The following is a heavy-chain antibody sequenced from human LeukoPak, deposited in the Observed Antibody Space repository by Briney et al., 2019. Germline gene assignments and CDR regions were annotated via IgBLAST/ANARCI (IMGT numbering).Heavy chain of an antibody. CDR2: INSDGSWT. V-gene: IGHV3-74*01. J-gene: IGHJ4*02. CDR3: VSFYETY. D-gene: IGHD2/OR15-2a*01. Sequence: GGSLRLSCVASGNYWMHWVRQAPGKGLVWVSHINSDGSWTSYADSVKGRFTISKDNAKNTVYVQMSSLRAEDTAVYYCVSFYETYWGRGTLVTVSS. CDR1: GNYW.